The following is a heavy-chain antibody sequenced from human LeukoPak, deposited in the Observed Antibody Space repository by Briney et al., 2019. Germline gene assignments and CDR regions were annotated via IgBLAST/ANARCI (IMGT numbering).Heavy chain of an antibody. V-gene: IGHV1-69*04. CDR3: ARERYYSGSGSTQDY. D-gene: IGHD3-10*01. CDR1: GGTFSSYA. J-gene: IGHJ4*02. CDR2: IIPILGIA. Sequence: ASVKVSCKASGGTFSSYAISWVRQAPGQGLEWMGRIIPILGIANYAQKFQGRVTITADKSTSTAYMELSSLRSEDTAVYYCARERYYSGSGSTQDYWGQGTLVTVSS.